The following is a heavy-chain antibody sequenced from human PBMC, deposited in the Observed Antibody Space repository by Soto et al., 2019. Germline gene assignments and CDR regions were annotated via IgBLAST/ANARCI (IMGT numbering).Heavy chain of an antibody. J-gene: IGHJ6*03. CDR2: IPSSSTTS. V-gene: IGHV3-23*01. CDR3: ANGVYDVLSGSYPPFRYMDV. Sequence: GGSLRLSCAASGFTFSAYATTWVRQAPGKGLECVSTIPSSSTTSYYADSVKGRFTISRDNSKKTLFLQMNSLRAEDTALYYCANGVYDVLSGSYPPFRYMDVWGKGTTVTVSS. D-gene: IGHD3-3*01. CDR1: GFTFSAYA.